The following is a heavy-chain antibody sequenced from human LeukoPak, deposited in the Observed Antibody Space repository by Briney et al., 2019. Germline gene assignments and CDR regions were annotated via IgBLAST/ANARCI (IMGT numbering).Heavy chain of an antibody. CDR2: IYSADFDT. J-gene: IGHJ4*02. D-gene: IGHD1-26*01. Sequence: GESLKISCKGSGYSFPTYWIGWVRQMPGKGLEWMGMIYSADFDTTYSPSFQGQVTISADKSISTAYMQWSSLKASDTAMYYCARRETGGTYYPFDYWGQGTLVTVPS. CDR1: GYSFPTYW. V-gene: IGHV5-51*01. CDR3: ARRETGGTYYPFDY.